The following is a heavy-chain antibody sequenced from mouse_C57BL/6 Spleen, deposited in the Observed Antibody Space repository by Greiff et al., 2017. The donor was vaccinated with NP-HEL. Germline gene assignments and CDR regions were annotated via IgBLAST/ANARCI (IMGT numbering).Heavy chain of an antibody. Sequence: VQVVESGPELVKPGASVKISCKASGYAFSSSWMNWVKQRPGKGLEWIGRIYPGDGDTNYNGKFKGKATLTADKSSSTAYMQLSSLTSEDAAVYFCAKGGYDYDGARDYWGQGTSVTVSS. CDR2: IYPGDGDT. J-gene: IGHJ4*01. CDR3: AKGGYDYDGARDY. V-gene: IGHV1-82*01. D-gene: IGHD2-4*01. CDR1: GYAFSSSW.